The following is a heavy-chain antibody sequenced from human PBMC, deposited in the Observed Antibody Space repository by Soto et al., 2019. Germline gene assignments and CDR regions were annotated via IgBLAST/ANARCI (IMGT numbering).Heavy chain of an antibody. CDR1: GFSFSSYG. D-gene: IGHD3-10*01. V-gene: IGHV3-30*18. CDR2: ISYDGSNK. J-gene: IGHJ6*02. CDR3: AKDRVLLWFGGPSSWGGGMDV. Sequence: QVQLVESGGGVVQPGRSLRLSCAASGFSFSSYGMHWVRQAPGKGLEWVAVISYDGSNKYYADSVKGRFTISRDNSKNTLYLQMNSLRAEDTAVYYCAKDRVLLWFGGPSSWGGGMDVWGQGTTVTVSS.